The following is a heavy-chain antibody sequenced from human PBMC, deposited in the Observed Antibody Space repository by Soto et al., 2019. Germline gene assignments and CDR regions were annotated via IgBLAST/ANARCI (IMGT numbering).Heavy chain of an antibody. CDR2: IHKSGST. J-gene: IGHJ4*02. D-gene: IGHD3-10*01. V-gene: IGHV4-30-4*01. Sequence: QVQLQVSGPGLVKPSQTLSLTCTVSGGSINSGDYYWNWIRQPPGKGLEWLGYIHKSGSTYYNPSLESRLTISLDASKRQFFLRLNSVTAADTAVYSCARGLTDGEFYFDYWGLGTLVTVSS. CDR1: GGSINSGDYY. CDR3: ARGLTDGEFYFDY.